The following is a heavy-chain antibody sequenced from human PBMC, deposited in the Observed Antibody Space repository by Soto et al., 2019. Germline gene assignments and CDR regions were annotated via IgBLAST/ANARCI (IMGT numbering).Heavy chain of an antibody. J-gene: IGHJ4*02. V-gene: IGHV4-59*01. CDR2: IYYSGST. D-gene: IGHD2-15*01. CDR1: GGSISSYY. CDR3: AREDYCSGGSCFHY. Sequence: PSETLSLTCPVSGGSISSYYWSWIRQPPGKGLEWIGYIYYSGSTNYNPSLKSRVTISVDTSKNQFSLKLSSVTAADTAVYYCAREDYCSGGSCFHYWGQGTLVTVS.